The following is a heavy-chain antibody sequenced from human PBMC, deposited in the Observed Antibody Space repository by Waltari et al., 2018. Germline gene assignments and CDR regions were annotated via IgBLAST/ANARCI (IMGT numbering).Heavy chain of an antibody. CDR3: ATHTQYSSGWYSLGY. CDR2: IIPILGIA. V-gene: IGHV1-69*02. CDR1: GGTFSSYT. D-gene: IGHD6-19*01. J-gene: IGHJ4*02. Sequence: QVQLVQSGAEVKKPGSSVKVSCKASGGTFSSYTISWVRQAPGQGLEWMGRIIPILGIANYAQKFQGRVTITADKSTSTAYMELSSLRSEDTAVYYCATHTQYSSGWYSLGYWCQGTLVTVSS.